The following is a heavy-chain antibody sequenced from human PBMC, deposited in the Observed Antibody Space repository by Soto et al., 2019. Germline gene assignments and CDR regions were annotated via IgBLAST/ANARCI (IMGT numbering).Heavy chain of an antibody. D-gene: IGHD3-9*01. CDR2: INHSGST. V-gene: IGHV4-34*01. CDR1: GGSFSGYY. CDR3: ARASYYDILTGYPKVPTPRFAP. J-gene: IGHJ5*02. Sequence: SETLSLTCAVYGGSFSGYYWSWIRQPPGKGLEWIGEINHSGSTNYNPSLKSRVTISVDTSKNQFSLKLSSVTAADTAVYYCARASYYDILTGYPKVPTPRFAPWGQGTLVTVSS.